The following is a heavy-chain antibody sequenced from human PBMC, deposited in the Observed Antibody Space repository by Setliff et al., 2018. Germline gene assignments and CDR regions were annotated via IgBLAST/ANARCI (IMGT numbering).Heavy chain of an antibody. D-gene: IGHD3-10*01. CDR3: FGAXTCSY. V-gene: IGHV3-7*01. J-gene: IGHJ4*02. CDR1: GFTYNNCW. Sequence: GGSLRLSCGASGFTYNNCWVSWVRQAPGKGLEWLASISPDGSEKYYVDSVKGRFTISRDNAKNSLSLQMNSLRTEDTAVYYCFGAXTCSYWGQGTLVTVSS. CDR2: ISPDGSEK.